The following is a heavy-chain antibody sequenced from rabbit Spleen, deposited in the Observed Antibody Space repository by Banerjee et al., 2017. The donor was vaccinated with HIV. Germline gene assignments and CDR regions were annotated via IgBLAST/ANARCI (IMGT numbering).Heavy chain of an antibody. CDR1: GFSFSDRDV. CDR2: INTATAKD. V-gene: IGHV1S45*01. Sequence: VPLSVSEGGLVKPEGSLTLTCKASGFSFSDRDVMCWVRQAPGKGLEWIACINTATAKDVYASWAKGRFTISKTSSTTVTLQMTSLTAADAATDFCARGLIGVMGWNFNLWGPGTLVTVS. J-gene: IGHJ4*01. D-gene: IGHD3-1*01. CDR3: ARGLIGVMGWNFNL.